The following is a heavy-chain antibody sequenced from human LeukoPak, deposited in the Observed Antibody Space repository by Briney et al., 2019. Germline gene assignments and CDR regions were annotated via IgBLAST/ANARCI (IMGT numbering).Heavy chain of an antibody. Sequence: GGSLKISCKGSGYSFTDYWIGWVRQMPGKGLEWMGIIYPGDSDTRYSSSFQGQVTISADKSISTAYLQWSSLKASDTAMYYCAIRYSGSYNDYWGQGTLVTVSS. CDR3: AIRYSGSYNDY. J-gene: IGHJ4*02. D-gene: IGHD1-26*01. CDR2: IYPGDSDT. CDR1: GYSFTDYW. V-gene: IGHV5-51*01.